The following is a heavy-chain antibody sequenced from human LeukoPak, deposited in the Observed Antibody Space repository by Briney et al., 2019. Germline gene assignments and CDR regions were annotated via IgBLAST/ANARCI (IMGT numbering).Heavy chain of an antibody. CDR2: INPYSGDT. J-gene: IGHJ6*02. CDR1: GYTFTGYY. V-gene: IGHV1-2*02. CDR3: ARVGGYCTTTSCSYGMDV. Sequence: ASVKVSCKASGYTFTGYYMHWVRQAPGQGLEWMGWINPYSGDTNYAQKFQGRVPMTRDKSISTAYMELSRLRSDDTAVFYCARVGGYCTTTSCSYGMDVWGQGTTVTVSS. D-gene: IGHD2-2*01.